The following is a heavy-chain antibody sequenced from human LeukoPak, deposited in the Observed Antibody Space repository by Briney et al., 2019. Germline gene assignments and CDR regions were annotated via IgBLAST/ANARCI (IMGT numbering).Heavy chain of an antibody. Sequence: SETLSLTCTVPGGSISSSSYYWGWIRQPPGKGLGWIGSIYYSGSTYYTPSLKSRVTISVDTSKNQFSLKLSSVTAADTAVYYCARDHGGSGWLDYWGQGTLVTVSS. J-gene: IGHJ4*02. D-gene: IGHD6-19*01. CDR1: GGSISSSSYY. V-gene: IGHV4-39*07. CDR2: IYYSGST. CDR3: ARDHGGSGWLDY.